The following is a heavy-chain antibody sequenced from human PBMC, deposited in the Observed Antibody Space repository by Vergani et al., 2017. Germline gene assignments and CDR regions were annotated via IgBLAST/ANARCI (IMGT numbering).Heavy chain of an antibody. CDR1: GGSPSVYF. D-gene: IGHD3-16*01. CDR3: ASRRPRLNLGSKSNAWTFDS. J-gene: IGHJ4*02. Sequence: QVHLQQRGAGVLKPSETLSLTCGVIGGSPSVYFWSWIGQSPGRGLEWIGEITAIESAKYSPSATSRVTISVDTSRGEFTLTVISVTAADTGLYFCASRRPRLNLGSKSNAWTFDSWGQGTLVTVSS. V-gene: IGHV4-34*02. CDR2: ITAIESA.